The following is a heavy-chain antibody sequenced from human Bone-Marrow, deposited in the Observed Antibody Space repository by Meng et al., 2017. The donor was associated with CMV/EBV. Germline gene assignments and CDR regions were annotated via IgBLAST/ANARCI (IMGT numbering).Heavy chain of an antibody. Sequence: GESLKISCAASGFTFSSYGMSWVRQTPGKGLEWVANIKQDGSEKDYVDSVKGRFTISRDNDKNSLFLQMNSLRAEDTAVYYCAKDWGPSDHYRFDYWGQGTLVTVSS. CDR3: AKDWGPSDHYRFDY. CDR2: IKQDGSEK. CDR1: GFTFSSYG. J-gene: IGHJ4*02. D-gene: IGHD3-16*01. V-gene: IGHV3-7*01.